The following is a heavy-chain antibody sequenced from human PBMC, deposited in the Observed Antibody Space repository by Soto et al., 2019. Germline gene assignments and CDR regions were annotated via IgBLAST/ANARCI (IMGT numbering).Heavy chain of an antibody. CDR2: IIYTGRT. V-gene: IGHV4-39*01. J-gene: IGHJ4*02. CDR3: AGHVGNYGDWAFEF. D-gene: IGHD2-21*01. CDR1: GGSVSSDNHY. Sequence: QLQLQESGPGLVKPSETLSLICTVSGGSVSSDNHYWVWIRQPPGKGLEWISSIIYTGRTYYNPSLKRRVTMSVDTSRNNFSLNLRSVTVADTAVYYCAGHVGNYGDWAFEFWGQGILVTVS.